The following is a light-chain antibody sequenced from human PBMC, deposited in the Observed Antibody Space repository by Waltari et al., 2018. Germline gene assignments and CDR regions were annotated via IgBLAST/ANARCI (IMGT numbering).Light chain of an antibody. CDR2: EVS. CDR1: SRDVGAYNL. V-gene: IGLV2-8*01. J-gene: IGLJ1*01. CDR3: CSFAGSLYV. Sequence: QSALTQPPSASGSPGQSVTISCTGSSRDVGAYNLVSWYQQRPGRAPKRMIYEVSKRPSGVPDRFSGSKSGNTASLTVSGLQAEDEGDYYCCSFAGSLYVFGTATKVTVL.